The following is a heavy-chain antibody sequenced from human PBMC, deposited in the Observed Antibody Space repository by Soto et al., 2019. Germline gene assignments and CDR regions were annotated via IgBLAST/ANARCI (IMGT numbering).Heavy chain of an antibody. V-gene: IGHV3-30*03. J-gene: IGHJ6*02. D-gene: IGHD2-2*01. CDR2: ISYDGSNE. CDR1: GITFSSYG. CDR3: AREDCSSVGCQRGLFYYYGMDV. Sequence: GGSLRLSCVASGITFSSYGMHWVRQAPGKGLEWVAVISYDGSNEYYVDSLKGRFTISRDNSKNTLYLQMNSLRAEDTAVYYCAREDCSSVGCQRGLFYYYGMDVWGQGTTVTVSS.